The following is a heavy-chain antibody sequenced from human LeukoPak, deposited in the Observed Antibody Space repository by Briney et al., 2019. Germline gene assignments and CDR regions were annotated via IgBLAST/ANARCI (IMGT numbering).Heavy chain of an antibody. CDR1: GFTFSSYA. D-gene: IGHD2-15*01. CDR3: AQQVGYCSSGSCYFTY. Sequence: GGSLRLSCAASGFTFSSYAMSWVRQAPGKGLEWVSAISGSGGSTYYADSVKGRFTISRDKSKNTLSLQMNSLRAEDTAVYYCAQQVGYCSSGSCYFTYWGQGTLVTVSS. V-gene: IGHV3-23*01. J-gene: IGHJ1*01. CDR2: ISGSGGST.